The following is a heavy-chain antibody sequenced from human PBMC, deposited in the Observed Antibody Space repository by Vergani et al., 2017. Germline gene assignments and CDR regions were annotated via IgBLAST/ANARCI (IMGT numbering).Heavy chain of an antibody. V-gene: IGHV3-23*01. D-gene: IGHD5-24*01. J-gene: IGHJ4*02. Sequence: EVQLLESGGRLVQPGGSLRLSCVASGFAFSRYAMSWVRQAPGKGLEWVSGLTASGSGISYADSVRGRFTISSDNSKNTLFLQMDSLRAEDTAVYYCAKXGWLQHFGAHYFGSWGQGILVTVSS. CDR2: LTASGSGI. CDR3: AKXGWLQHFGAHYFGS. CDR1: GFAFSRYA.